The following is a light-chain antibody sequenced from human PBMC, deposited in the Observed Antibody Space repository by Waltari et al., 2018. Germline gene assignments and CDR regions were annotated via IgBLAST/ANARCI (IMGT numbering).Light chain of an antibody. V-gene: IGKV3-20*01. Sequence: IVLTQSPGTLSLSPGERATLSCRASQSVSIYLAWYQQKPGQAPRLLIYHTSTRATGVPDRFSGSGSGTDFSLTISGVEPEEFAVYYCQHYKNLPVSFGQGTRVEIK. CDR1: QSVSIY. CDR2: HTS. CDR3: QHYKNLPVS. J-gene: IGKJ1*01.